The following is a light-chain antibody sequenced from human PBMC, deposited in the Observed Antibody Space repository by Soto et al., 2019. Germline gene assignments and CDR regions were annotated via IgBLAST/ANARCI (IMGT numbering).Light chain of an antibody. CDR2: AAS. CDR1: QSISSY. J-gene: IGKJ3*01. V-gene: IGKV1-39*01. CDR3: QQLNSYPLT. Sequence: DIQMTQSPSSLSASVGDRVTITCRASQSISSYLNWYQQKPGKAPKLLIYAASSLQSGVPSRFSGSGSGTDFTLTISSLXXXXFATYYCQQLNSYPLTFGPGTKVDIK.